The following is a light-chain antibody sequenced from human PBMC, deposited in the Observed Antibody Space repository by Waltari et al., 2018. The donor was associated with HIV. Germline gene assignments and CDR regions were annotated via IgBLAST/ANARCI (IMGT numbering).Light chain of an antibody. Sequence: SFELTQPPSVSVSPGQTATITCSGDMLGNRYADWYQQKPGQSPVLGIHQDSRRTAGIPERFSGSNSGNTAMLTISGTQATDEADYDCQAWDRSTYVVFGGGTKVTVL. J-gene: IGLJ2*01. V-gene: IGLV3-1*01. CDR2: QDS. CDR1: MLGNRY. CDR3: QAWDRSTYVV.